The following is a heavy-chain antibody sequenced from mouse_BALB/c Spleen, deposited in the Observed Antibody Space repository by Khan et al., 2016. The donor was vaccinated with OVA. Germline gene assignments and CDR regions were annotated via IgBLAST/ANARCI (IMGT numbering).Heavy chain of an antibody. CDR1: GYTFTDYS. D-gene: IGHD2-14*01. CDR3: ARDRYDYFDY. CDR2: INTETGEP. V-gene: IGHV9-2-1*01. Sequence: QIQLVQSGPELKKPGETVKISCKASGYTFTDYSMHLVKQAPGKGLKWMGWINTETGEPTYADDFKGRFAFSLETSASTAYSQINNIKNEDTATYFCARDRYDYFDYWGQGTTLTVSS. J-gene: IGHJ2*01.